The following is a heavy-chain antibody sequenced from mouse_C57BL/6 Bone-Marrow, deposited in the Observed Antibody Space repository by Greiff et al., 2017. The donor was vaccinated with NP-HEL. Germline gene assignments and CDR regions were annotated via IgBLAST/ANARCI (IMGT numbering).Heavy chain of an antibody. CDR3: ARDYGSYYFDY. J-gene: IGHJ2*01. CDR2: INPGSGGT. CDR1: GYAFTNYL. V-gene: IGHV1-54*01. Sequence: VQRVESGAELVRPGTSVKVSCKASGYAFTNYLLEWVKQRPGQGLEWIGVINPGSGGTNYNEKFKGKATLTADKSSSTAYMQLSSLTSEDSAVYFCARDYGSYYFDYWGQGTTLTVSS. D-gene: IGHD1-1*01.